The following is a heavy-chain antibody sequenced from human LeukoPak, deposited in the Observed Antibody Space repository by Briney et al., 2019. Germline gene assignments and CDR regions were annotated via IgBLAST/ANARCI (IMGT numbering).Heavy chain of an antibody. J-gene: IGHJ4*02. CDR2: IYYSGST. D-gene: IGHD3-10*01. Sequence: KTGGSLRLSCAASGFTFSNYWMSWVRQAPGRGLEWIGYIYYSGSTYYNPSLKSRVTISVDTSKNQFSLKLSSVTAADTAVYYCAKDRGRITMVRGVIPDYWGQGTLVTVSS. V-gene: IGHV4-59*06. CDR1: GFTFSNYW. CDR3: AKDRGRITMVRGVIPDY.